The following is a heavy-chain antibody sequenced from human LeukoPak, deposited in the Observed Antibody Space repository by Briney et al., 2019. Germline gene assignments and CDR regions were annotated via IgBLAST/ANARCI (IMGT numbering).Heavy chain of an antibody. CDR1: GFTFSSYE. J-gene: IGHJ4*02. V-gene: IGHV3-48*03. CDR2: ISSSGSTI. CDR3: ARVVPVSIRYFDWLPQNYYFDY. Sequence: GGSLRLSCAASGFTFSSYEMNWVRQAPGKGLEWGSYISSSGSTIYYADSVKGRFTISRDNAKNSLYLQMNSLRAEDTAVYYCARVVPVSIRYFDWLPQNYYFDYWGQGTLVTVSS. D-gene: IGHD3-9*01.